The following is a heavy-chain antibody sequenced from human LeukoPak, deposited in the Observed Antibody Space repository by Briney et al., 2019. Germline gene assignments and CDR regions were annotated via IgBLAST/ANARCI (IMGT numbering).Heavy chain of an antibody. CDR2: INHSGST. V-gene: IGHV4-34*01. Sequence: SETLSLTCAVYGGSFSGYYWSWIRQPPGKGLEWIGEINHSGSTNYNPSLKGRVTISVGTSKNQFSLKLSSVTAADTAVYYCARHSRYNWNPNWGQGTLVTVSS. CDR3: ARHSRYNWNPN. J-gene: IGHJ4*02. CDR1: GGSFSGYY. D-gene: IGHD1-20*01.